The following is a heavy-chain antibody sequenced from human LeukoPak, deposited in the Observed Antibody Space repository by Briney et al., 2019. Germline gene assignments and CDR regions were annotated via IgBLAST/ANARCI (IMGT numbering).Heavy chain of an antibody. V-gene: IGHV3-33*06. Sequence: PGGSLRLSCAASGFTFSSYGVHWVRQAPGKGLEWVAVIWYDGSNKYYADSVKGRFTISRDNSKNTLYLQMNSLRAEDTAVYYCAKGGECSSTSCYTNYYYYMDVWGKGTTVTVSS. CDR1: GFTFSSYG. J-gene: IGHJ6*03. CDR2: IWYDGSNK. D-gene: IGHD2-2*02. CDR3: AKGGECSSTSCYTNYYYYMDV.